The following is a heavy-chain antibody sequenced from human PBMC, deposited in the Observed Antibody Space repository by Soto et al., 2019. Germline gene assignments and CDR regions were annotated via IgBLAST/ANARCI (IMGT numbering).Heavy chain of an antibody. J-gene: IGHJ5*02. CDR3: ARHLYYDILTGYYNWFDP. V-gene: IGHV4-39*01. D-gene: IGHD3-9*01. Sequence: PSETLSLTCTVSGGSISSSSYYWGWIRQPPGKGPEWIGSIYYSGSTYYNPSLKSRVTISVDTSKNQFSLKLSSVTAADTAVYYCARHLYYDILTGYYNWFDPWGQGTLVTVSS. CDR1: GGSISSSSYY. CDR2: IYYSGST.